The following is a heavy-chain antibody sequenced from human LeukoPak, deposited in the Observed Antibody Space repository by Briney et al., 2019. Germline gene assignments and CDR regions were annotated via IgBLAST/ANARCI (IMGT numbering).Heavy chain of an antibody. D-gene: IGHD3-10*01. CDR2: ISGSGGST. CDR3: AKKGSGSYYSEFDY. Sequence: GGSLRLSCAASGFTFSSYAMSWVRQAPGKGLEWVSVISGSGGSTYYADSVKGRFTIPRDNSKNTLYLQMNSLRAEDTAVYYCAKKGSGSYYSEFDYWGQGTLVTVSS. CDR1: GFTFSSYA. J-gene: IGHJ4*01. V-gene: IGHV3-23*01.